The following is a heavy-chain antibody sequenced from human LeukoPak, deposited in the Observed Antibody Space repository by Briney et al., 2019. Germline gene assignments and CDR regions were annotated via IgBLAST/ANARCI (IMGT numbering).Heavy chain of an antibody. Sequence: GGSLRLSCAASGFTFSIYAMSWVRQAPGKGLEWVSSISGTSGNTYYADSVKGRFAISRDNSKDTLYLQMNSLRAEDTAVYYCAKDDSSTVVADAFDIWGQGTMVTVSS. V-gene: IGHV3-23*01. J-gene: IGHJ3*02. D-gene: IGHD4-23*01. CDR2: ISGTSGNT. CDR1: GFTFSIYA. CDR3: AKDDSSTVVADAFDI.